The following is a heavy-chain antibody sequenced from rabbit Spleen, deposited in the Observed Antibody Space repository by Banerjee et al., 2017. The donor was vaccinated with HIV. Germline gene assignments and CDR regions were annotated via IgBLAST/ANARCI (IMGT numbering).Heavy chain of an antibody. CDR3: ARGGTFSINSGFYFDL. J-gene: IGHJ4*01. CDR1: GFPFSNKAV. CDR2: INAVTGKA. D-gene: IGHD1-1*01. Sequence: QSLEESGGGLVKPGGTLTLTCTVSGFPFSNKAVMCWVRQAPGKGLEWIACINAVTGKAVYASWAKGRFTFSKTSSTTVTLQMTSLTAADTATYFCARGGTFSINSGFYFDLWGPGTLVTVS. V-gene: IGHV1S40*01.